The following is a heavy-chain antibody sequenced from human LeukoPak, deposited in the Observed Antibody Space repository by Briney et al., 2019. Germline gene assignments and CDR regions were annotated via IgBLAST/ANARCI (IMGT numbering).Heavy chain of an antibody. CDR3: ARYDYGGNSDVSYYYYGMDV. CDR2: IIPIFGTA. Sequence: ASVKVSCKASGGTFSSYAISWVRQAPGQGLEWMGGIIPIFGTANYAQKFQGRVTITADESTSTAYMELSSLRSEDTAVYYCARYDYGGNSDVSYYYYGMDVWGQGTTVTVSS. CDR1: GGTFSSYA. D-gene: IGHD4-23*01. V-gene: IGHV1-69*13. J-gene: IGHJ6*02.